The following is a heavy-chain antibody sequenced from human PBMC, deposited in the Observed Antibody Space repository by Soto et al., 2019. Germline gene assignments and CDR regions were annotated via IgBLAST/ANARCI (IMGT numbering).Heavy chain of an antibody. CDR1: GGSIRSGVFS. Sequence: SETLSLTCAVSGGSIRSGVFSWSWIRQPPGKGLEWIGYIYHGGSTYYNPSLKSRVTISVDRSKSQFSLMLASVTAADTAVYYCAGVSVAGTMRHVDYCGQVILVTVSS. J-gene: IGHJ4*02. CDR2: IYHGGST. D-gene: IGHD6-19*01. CDR3: AGVSVAGTMRHVDY. V-gene: IGHV4-30-2*01.